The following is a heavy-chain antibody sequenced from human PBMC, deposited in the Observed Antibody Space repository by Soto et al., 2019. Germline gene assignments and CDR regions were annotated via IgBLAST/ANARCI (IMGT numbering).Heavy chain of an antibody. CDR2: IFYSGST. D-gene: IGHD6-19*01. V-gene: IGHV4-30-4*01. CDR1: GDSITSGDYY. Sequence: SETLSLTCTVSGDSITSGDYYWSWVRQPPGKGLEWIGYIFYSGSTYYKASLKSRVTISLDMSRNQFSLKLTSVTAADTAVYYCARAEVAVAGSGWFDDWGQGTLVTVSS. CDR3: ARAEVAVAGSGWFDD. J-gene: IGHJ5*01.